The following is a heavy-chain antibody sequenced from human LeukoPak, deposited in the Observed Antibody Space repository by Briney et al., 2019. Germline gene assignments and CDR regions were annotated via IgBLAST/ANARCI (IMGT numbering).Heavy chain of an antibody. CDR3: ARAGATVTSGFDY. V-gene: IGHV1-69*01. CDR1: GGTFSSYA. J-gene: IGHJ4*02. CDR2: IIPIFGTA. D-gene: IGHD4-17*01. Sequence: GASVKVSCTASGGTFSSYAISWVRQAPGQGLEWMGGIIPIFGTANYAQKFQGRVTITADESTSTAYMELSSLRSEDTAVYYCARAGATVTSGFDYWGQGTLVTVSS.